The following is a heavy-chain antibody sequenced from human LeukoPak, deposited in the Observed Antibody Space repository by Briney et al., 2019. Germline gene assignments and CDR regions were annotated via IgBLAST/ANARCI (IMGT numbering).Heavy chain of an antibody. CDR3: ARDMPGNYGDHPHAFDI. CDR2: IKQDGSEK. D-gene: IGHD4-17*01. J-gene: IGHJ3*02. V-gene: IGHV3-7*01. CDR1: GFTFSSYW. Sequence: PGGSLRLSCAASGFTFSSYWMSWVRQAPGKGLEWVANIKQDGSEKYYVDSVKGRFTISRDNAKNSLYLQMNSLRAEDTAVYYCARDMPGNYGDHPHAFDIWGQGTMVPVSS.